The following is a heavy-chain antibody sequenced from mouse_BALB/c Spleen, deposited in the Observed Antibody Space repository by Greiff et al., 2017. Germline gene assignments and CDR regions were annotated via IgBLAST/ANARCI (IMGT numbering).Heavy chain of an antibody. J-gene: IGHJ4*01. CDR1: GYTFTSYW. Sequence: QVQLQQPGAELVKPGASVKLSCKASGYTFTSYWMHWVKQRPGQGLEWIGEINPSNGRTNYNEKFKSKATLTVDKSSSTAYMQLSSLTSEDSAVYYCARVEGYRYDVDYYAMDYWGQGTSVTVSS. CDR2: INPSNGRT. CDR3: ARVEGYRYDVDYYAMDY. V-gene: IGHV1S81*02. D-gene: IGHD2-14*01.